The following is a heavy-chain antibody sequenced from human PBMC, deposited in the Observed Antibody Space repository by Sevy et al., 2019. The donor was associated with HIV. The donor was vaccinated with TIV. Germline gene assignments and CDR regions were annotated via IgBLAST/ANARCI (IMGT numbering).Heavy chain of an antibody. J-gene: IGHJ4*02. CDR1: GFTFSSYA. CDR3: ARVRLGYCISTSCYEFGY. D-gene: IGHD2-2*01. V-gene: IGHV3-30-3*01. CDR2: ISYDGSNK. Sequence: GGSLRLSCAASGFTFSSYAMHWVRQAPGKGLEWVAVISYDGSNKYYADSVKGRFTISRDNSKNTLSLQMNSLRAEDTAVYYCARVRLGYCISTSCYEFGYWGQGTLVTVSS.